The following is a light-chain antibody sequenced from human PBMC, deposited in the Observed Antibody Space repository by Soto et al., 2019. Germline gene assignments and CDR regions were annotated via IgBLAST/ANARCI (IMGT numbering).Light chain of an antibody. Sequence: DIVMTQSPDSLAVSLGERATINCKSSQSVFYSSNNKNYLAWYQQRPGQPPKLLIYWASSRESGVPDRFTGSGSGTDFTLSISSLQAEDVAVYYCQQFYSSPLTLGGGTKVDIK. V-gene: IGKV4-1*01. J-gene: IGKJ4*01. CDR1: QSVFYSSNNKNY. CDR2: WAS. CDR3: QQFYSSPLT.